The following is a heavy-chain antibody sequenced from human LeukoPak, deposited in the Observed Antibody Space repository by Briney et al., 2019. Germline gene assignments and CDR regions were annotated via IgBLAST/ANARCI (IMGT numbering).Heavy chain of an antibody. CDR3: VNGGSYLTK. Sequence: PSETLSLTCTVSGGSISSYWSWIRQSPEKGLEWIGYIYFTGTTNYNPSLKSRLTVSIDTSRNQFSLKLSSATAADTAIYYCVNGGSYLTKWGQGTLVTVSS. CDR2: IYFTGTT. J-gene: IGHJ4*02. V-gene: IGHV4-59*01. CDR1: GGSISSY. D-gene: IGHD3-10*01.